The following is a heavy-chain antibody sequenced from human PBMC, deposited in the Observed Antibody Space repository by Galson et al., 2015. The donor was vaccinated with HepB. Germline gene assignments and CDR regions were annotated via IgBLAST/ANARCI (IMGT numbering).Heavy chain of an antibody. D-gene: IGHD4/OR15-4a*01. CDR3: AKDQALWSYGALPFAFDI. Sequence: SLRLSCAASGFTFSSYAMSWVRQAPGKGLEWVSAISGSGGSTYYADSVKGRFTISRDNSKNTLYLQMNSLRAEDTAVYYCAKDQALWSYGALPFAFDIWGQGTMVTVSS. CDR2: ISGSGGST. J-gene: IGHJ3*02. CDR1: GFTFSSYA. V-gene: IGHV3-23*01.